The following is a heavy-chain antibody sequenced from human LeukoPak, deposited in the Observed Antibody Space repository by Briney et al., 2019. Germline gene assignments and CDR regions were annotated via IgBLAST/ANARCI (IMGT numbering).Heavy chain of an antibody. CDR3: AREGSGYPY. CDR2: INPNSGGT. J-gene: IGHJ4*02. D-gene: IGHD5-12*01. Sequence: ASVKVSCKASGYTFTGYYMHWVRQAPGQGREWMGWINPNSGGTNYAQKFQGRVTMTRDTSISTAYMEVSRLTSDDTAAFYCAREGSGYPYWGQGTLVTVSS. V-gene: IGHV1-2*02. CDR1: GYTFTGYY.